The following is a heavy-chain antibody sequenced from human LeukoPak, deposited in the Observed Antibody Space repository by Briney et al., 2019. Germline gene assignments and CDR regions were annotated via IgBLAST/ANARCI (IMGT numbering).Heavy chain of an antibody. CDR3: ATGSYGYFVLNY. CDR1: GYTLTELS. V-gene: IGHV1-24*01. Sequence: ASVTVSCKVSGYTLTELSMHWVRQAPGKGLEWMGGFDPEDGETIYAQKFQGRVTMTEDTSTDAAYMELSSLRSEDTAVYYCATGSYGYFVLNYWGQGTLVTVSS. CDR2: FDPEDGET. J-gene: IGHJ4*02. D-gene: IGHD5-18*01.